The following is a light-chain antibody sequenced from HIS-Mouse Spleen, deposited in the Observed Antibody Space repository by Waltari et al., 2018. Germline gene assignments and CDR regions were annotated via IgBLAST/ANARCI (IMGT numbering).Light chain of an antibody. CDR1: SSDVGSYNL. Sequence: QSALTQPASVSGSPGQSITISCPGTSSDVGSYNLVSWYQQHPGKAPKLMIYAGSKRPSGVSNRFSGSKSGNTASLTISGLQAEDEADYYCCSYAGSSTLVFGGGTKLTVL. CDR2: AGS. J-gene: IGLJ3*02. V-gene: IGLV2-23*01. CDR3: CSYAGSSTLV.